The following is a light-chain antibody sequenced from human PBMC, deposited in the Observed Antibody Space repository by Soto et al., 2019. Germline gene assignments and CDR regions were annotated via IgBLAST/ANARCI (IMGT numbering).Light chain of an antibody. CDR2: EVA. V-gene: IGLV2-14*01. Sequence: QSVLTQPASVSGSPGQSITISCVGTSPDIGGYNYVSWYQQFPGSAPRLTLYEVARRPAGVSSRFSGSKSGNTASLTISGLQAEDEADYYCSSYTSSSIYVFGSGTKVTVL. J-gene: IGLJ1*01. CDR3: SSYTSSSIYV. CDR1: SPDIGGYNY.